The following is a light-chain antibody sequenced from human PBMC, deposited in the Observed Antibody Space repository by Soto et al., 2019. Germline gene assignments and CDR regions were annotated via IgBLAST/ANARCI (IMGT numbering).Light chain of an antibody. V-gene: IGKV3-15*01. Sequence: EIVMTQSPATLSVSPGERATLSCRATESVSSNLAWYQQKPGQAPRLLIYAASTRATGIPARFSGSGSGTEFTLTISSLQPEDVAVYYCQQYDNWPPWTFDQGTKVEVK. J-gene: IGKJ1*01. CDR3: QQYDNWPPWT. CDR1: ESVSSN. CDR2: AAS.